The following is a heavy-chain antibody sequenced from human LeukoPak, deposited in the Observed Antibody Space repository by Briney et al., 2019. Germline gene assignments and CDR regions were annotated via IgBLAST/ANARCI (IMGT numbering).Heavy chain of an antibody. J-gene: IGHJ4*02. CDR1: GGSISSGSYY. CDR3: ARAGRTGHYGYYFDY. V-gene: IGHV4-61*01. Sequence: SETLSLTCTVSGGSISSGSYYWSWIQQPPGKGLEWIGYIYYGGSANYNPSLKSRVTVSLDTSKSQFSLKLSSVTAADTAVYYCARAGRTGHYGYYFDYWGQGTLVTVSS. CDR2: IYYGGSA. D-gene: IGHD4-17*01.